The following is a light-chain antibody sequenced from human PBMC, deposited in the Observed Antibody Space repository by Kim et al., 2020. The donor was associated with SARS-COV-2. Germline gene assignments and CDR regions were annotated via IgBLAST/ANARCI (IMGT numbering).Light chain of an antibody. Sequence: DIQLTQSPSLSASIGDRVTITCRASQNINTYLHWYQHKPGKAPKLLIFLASDFQSGVPSRFIGSGSGTDFTLTIIGLQPEDFATYYCQQSYGTPSFGGGTKVDIK. CDR3: QQSYGTPS. CDR2: LAS. J-gene: IGKJ4*01. CDR1: QNINTY. V-gene: IGKV1-39*01.